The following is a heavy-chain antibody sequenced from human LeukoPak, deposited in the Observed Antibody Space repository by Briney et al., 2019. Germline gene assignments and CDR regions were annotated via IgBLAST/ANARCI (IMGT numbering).Heavy chain of an antibody. CDR2: ISGSGGST. V-gene: IGHV3-23*01. CDR3: AKVISGSYSYFDY. D-gene: IGHD1-26*01. J-gene: IGHJ4*02. Sequence: SGGSLRLSCAASGFTFSSYAMSWVRQAPGKGLEWVSAISGSGGSTYYADSVKGRSTISRDNSKNTLYLQMNSLRAEDTAVYYCAKVISGSYSYFDYWGQGTLVTVSS. CDR1: GFTFSSYA.